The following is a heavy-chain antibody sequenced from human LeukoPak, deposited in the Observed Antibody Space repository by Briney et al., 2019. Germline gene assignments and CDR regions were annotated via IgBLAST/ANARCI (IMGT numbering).Heavy chain of an antibody. D-gene: IGHD3-16*02. CDR1: GGSLSPYY. CDR2: IYDNGYT. Sequence: SETLSLTCTVSGGSLSPYYWSWIRQPPGKGLEWIGYIYDNGYTHYNPSLRSRVSIPLDTSKSQSSLNLSSVTAADTAVYYCARRAFGGFIAANWFDPWGQGTLVTVSS. V-gene: IGHV4-59*08. CDR3: ARRAFGGFIAANWFDP. J-gene: IGHJ5*02.